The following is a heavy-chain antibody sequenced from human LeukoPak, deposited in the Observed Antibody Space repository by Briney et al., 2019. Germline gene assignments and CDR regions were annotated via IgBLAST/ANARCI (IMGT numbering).Heavy chain of an antibody. CDR2: IYPSDSDT. CDR3: ARFLKGSNRYADY. CDR1: GSSFTDYW. J-gene: IGHJ4*02. D-gene: IGHD3-16*02. Sequence: GESLKISCKGFGSSFTDYWVAWVRQMPGKGLEWMGVIYPSDSDTRYSPSFQGQVSISADKSIYTAYLQWSSLKASDTAMYYCARFLKGSNRYADYWGQGTLVTVSS. V-gene: IGHV5-51*01.